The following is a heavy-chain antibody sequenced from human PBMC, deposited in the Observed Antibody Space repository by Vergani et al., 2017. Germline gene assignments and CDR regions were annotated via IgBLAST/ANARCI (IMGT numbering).Heavy chain of an antibody. D-gene: IGHD4-23*01. CDR2: IYYSGST. V-gene: IGHV4-59*01. J-gene: IGHJ6*02. Sequence: QVQLPESGPGLVKPSETLSLTCTVSGGSISSYYWSWIRQPPGKGLEWIGYIYYSGSTNYNPSLKSRVTISVDTSKNQFSLKLSSVTAADTAVYYCARAVHVLRWYQGSKDYGMDVWGQGTTVTVSS. CDR3: ARAVHVLRWYQGSKDYGMDV. CDR1: GGSISSYY.